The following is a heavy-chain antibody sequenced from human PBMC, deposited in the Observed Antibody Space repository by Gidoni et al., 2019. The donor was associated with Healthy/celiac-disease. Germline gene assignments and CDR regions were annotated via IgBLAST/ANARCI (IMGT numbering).Heavy chain of an antibody. D-gene: IGHD3-22*01. CDR1: GFTFSSSR. V-gene: IGHV3-30*18. CDR2: ISYDGSNK. J-gene: IGHJ6*02. Sequence: QLQLVESGGGVVQPGRSLRLSCAASGFTFSSSRMHWVRQDPGKGLAWVGVISYDGSNKYYAESVKGRFTISRDNSKNTRYLQMNSLRAEDTAVYYCAKTYYYDSSGYYYLPYYYGMDVWGQGTTVTVSS. CDR3: AKTYYYDSSGYYYLPYYYGMDV.